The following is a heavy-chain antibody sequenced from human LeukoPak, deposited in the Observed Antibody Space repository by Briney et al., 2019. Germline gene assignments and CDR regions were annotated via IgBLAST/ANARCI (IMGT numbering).Heavy chain of an antibody. V-gene: IGHV4-4*02. D-gene: IGHD1-14*01. CDR1: LDSTTSNF. CDR2: IHGSGSP. CDR3: AREILGGFNPGAY. J-gene: IGHJ4*02. Sequence: SETLSLTCTVSLDSTTSNFWSWVRQPPGKGREGIGEIHGSGSPNYNPSLQSRVTISIDRSRNQIALELSSVTAADTAVYYCAREILGGFNPGAYWGQGTLVTVSS.